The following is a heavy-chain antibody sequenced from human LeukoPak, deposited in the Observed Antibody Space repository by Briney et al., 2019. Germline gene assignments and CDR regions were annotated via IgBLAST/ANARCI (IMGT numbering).Heavy chain of an antibody. D-gene: IGHD3-22*01. Sequence: PGGSLRLPCAASGFTFSSYSMNWVRQAPGKGLEWVSYISGSSSTTFYADSVKGRFTISRDNTKNSLYLQMNSLRDEDTAVYYCARVFYDSSGYRPCDYWGQGTLRSVSS. CDR2: ISGSSSTT. V-gene: IGHV3-48*02. CDR3: ARVFYDSSGYRPCDY. J-gene: IGHJ4*02. CDR1: GFTFSSYS.